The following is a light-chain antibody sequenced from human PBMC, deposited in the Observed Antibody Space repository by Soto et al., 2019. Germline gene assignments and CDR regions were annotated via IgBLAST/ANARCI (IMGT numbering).Light chain of an antibody. V-gene: IGKV3-15*01. Sequence: EVVMTQSPATLSVSPGERATLSCRASRSVNQYLAWYQQRPGQAPRLLIYDASTRAAGVAARFSGSGSGTDFTLTISSLQSEDVAVYYCQRYNSWPPLTFGGGTKVEI. CDR3: QRYNSWPPLT. CDR1: RSVNQY. CDR2: DAS. J-gene: IGKJ4*01.